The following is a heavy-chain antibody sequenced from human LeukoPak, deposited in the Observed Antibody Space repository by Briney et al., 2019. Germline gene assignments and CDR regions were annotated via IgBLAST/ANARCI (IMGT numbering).Heavy chain of an antibody. V-gene: IGHV3-9*01. CDR1: GFTFDDYG. CDR2: ISWNSGSI. J-gene: IGHJ4*02. D-gene: IGHD3-16*01. CDR3: AKAPRGNDDYLDY. Sequence: GRSLRLSCAASGFTFDDYGMHWVRQAPGKGLEWVSGISWNSGSIGYADSVEGRFTISRDNAKNSLYLQMNSLRAKDTALYYCAKAPRGNDDYLDYWGQGTLVTVSS.